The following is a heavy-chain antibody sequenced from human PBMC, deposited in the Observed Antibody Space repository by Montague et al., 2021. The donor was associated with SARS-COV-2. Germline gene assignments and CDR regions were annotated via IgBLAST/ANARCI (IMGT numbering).Heavy chain of an antibody. J-gene: IGHJ6*02. CDR1: GGSISGYY. Sequence: SETLSLTCTVSGGSISGYYWSWLRQPPGKGLEWIGYIYYSGSTKYNPFLESRVTVSVDRSKNQVSLKLSSVTAADTAVYYCARLLRSCTNGVCRTYYYYAMDVWGQGTTVTVSS. CDR2: IYYSGST. D-gene: IGHD2-8*01. V-gene: IGHV4-59*01. CDR3: ARLLRSCTNGVCRTYYYYAMDV.